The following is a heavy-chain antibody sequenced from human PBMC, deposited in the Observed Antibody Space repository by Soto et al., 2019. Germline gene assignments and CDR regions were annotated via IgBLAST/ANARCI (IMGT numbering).Heavy chain of an antibody. J-gene: IGHJ4*02. D-gene: IGHD3-9*01. CDR2: IYYSGST. CDR3: ARNERDYDILTGYYTGFDY. Sequence: QLQLQESGPGLVKPSETLSLTCTVSGGSISSSSYYWGWIRQPPGKGLEWIGSIYYSGSTYYNPSLKSRVTISVATSKNQFSLKLSSVTAADTAVYYCARNERDYDILTGYYTGFDYWGQGTLVTVSS. CDR1: GGSISSSSYY. V-gene: IGHV4-39*01.